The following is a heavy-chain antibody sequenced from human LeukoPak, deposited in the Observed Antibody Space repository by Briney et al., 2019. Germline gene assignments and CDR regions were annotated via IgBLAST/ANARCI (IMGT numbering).Heavy chain of an antibody. Sequence: GGSLRLSCAASGFTFGSNWMHWVRHAPGKGLVWFSRIQSDGSTTSYADSVKGRFTISRDNAKSTLYLQMNSLRAEDTAVYYCARDGYYYNNSGYYAFDIWGQGTMVTVSS. J-gene: IGHJ3*02. CDR1: GFTFGSNW. CDR3: ARDGYYYNNSGYYAFDI. D-gene: IGHD3-22*01. CDR2: IQSDGSTT. V-gene: IGHV3-74*01.